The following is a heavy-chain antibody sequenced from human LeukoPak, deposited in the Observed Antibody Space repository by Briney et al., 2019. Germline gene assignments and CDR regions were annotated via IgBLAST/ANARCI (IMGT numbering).Heavy chain of an antibody. CDR1: GGSISSYY. CDR3: ARATVTSLNYYYYYYMDV. CDR2: IYYSGST. J-gene: IGHJ6*03. Sequence: PSETLSLTCTVSGGSISSYYWSWIRQPPGKGLEWIGYIYYSGSTNYNPSLKSRVTISVDTSKNQFSLKLSSVTAADTAVYYCARATVTSLNYYYYYYMDVWGKGTTVTISS. D-gene: IGHD4-17*01. V-gene: IGHV4-59*01.